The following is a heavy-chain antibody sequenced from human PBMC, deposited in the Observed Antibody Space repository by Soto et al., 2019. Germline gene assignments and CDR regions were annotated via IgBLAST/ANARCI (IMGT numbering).Heavy chain of an antibody. D-gene: IGHD7-27*01. J-gene: IGHJ6*03. CDR2: ISGSGGST. V-gene: IGHV3-23*01. Sequence: GGSLRLSCAASGFTFSSYAMSWVRQAPGKGLEWVSAISGSGGSTYYADSVKGRFTISRDNSKNTLYLQMNSLRAEDTAVYYCATPWGPPRAAYYYYMDVWGKGTTVTVSS. CDR3: ATPWGPPRAAYYYYMDV. CDR1: GFTFSSYA.